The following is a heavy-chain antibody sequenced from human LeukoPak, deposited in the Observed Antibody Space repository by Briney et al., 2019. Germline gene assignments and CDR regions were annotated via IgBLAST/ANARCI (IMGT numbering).Heavy chain of an antibody. J-gene: IGHJ3*02. CDR3: ARGGYYDSSGYPNSLSDAFDI. D-gene: IGHD3-22*01. Sequence: GGSLRLSCAASGFTFSDYYMSWIRQAPGKGLEWVSYISSSGSTIYYADSVKGRFTISRDNAKNSLYLQMNSLRAGDTAVYYCARGGYYDSSGYPNSLSDAFDIWGQGTMVTVSS. CDR1: GFTFSDYY. CDR2: ISSSGSTI. V-gene: IGHV3-11*04.